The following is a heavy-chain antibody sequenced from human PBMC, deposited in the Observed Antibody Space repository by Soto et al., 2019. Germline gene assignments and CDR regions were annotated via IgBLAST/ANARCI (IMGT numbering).Heavy chain of an antibody. D-gene: IGHD3-3*01. J-gene: IGHJ6*02. Sequence: PSETLSLTCAVYGGSFSGYYWSWIRQPPGKGLEWIGEINHSGSTNYNPSLKSRVTISVDTSKNQFSLKLSSVTAADTAVYYCALVDDFWSGYYHLAPWVVATITPRPQRYYGMDVWGQGTTVTVSS. CDR3: ALVDDFWSGYYHLAPWVVATITPRPQRYYGMDV. CDR2: INHSGST. V-gene: IGHV4-34*01. CDR1: GGSFSGYY.